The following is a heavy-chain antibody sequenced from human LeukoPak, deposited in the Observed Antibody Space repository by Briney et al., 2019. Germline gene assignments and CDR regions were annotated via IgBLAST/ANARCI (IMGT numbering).Heavy chain of an antibody. CDR3: AKGRGYSYGTPGDY. CDR2: ISGSGGST. V-gene: IGHV3-23*01. D-gene: IGHD5-18*01. CDR1: GFSFSSYA. J-gene: IGHJ4*02. Sequence: GGSLRLSCAASGFSFSSYAMSWVRQAPGKGLEWVSAISGSGGSTYYADSVKGRFTISRDNSKNTLYLQMNSLRAEDTAVYYCAKGRGYSYGTPGDYWGQGTLVTVSS.